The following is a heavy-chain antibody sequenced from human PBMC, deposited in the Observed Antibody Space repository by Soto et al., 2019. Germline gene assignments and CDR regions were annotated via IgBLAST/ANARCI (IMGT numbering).Heavy chain of an antibody. CDR2: IIPIFGTA. CDR1: GGTFSSYA. V-gene: IGHV1-69*12. J-gene: IGHJ6*02. D-gene: IGHD2-8*02. CDR3: AGQAVGVLNYYYYGMDV. Sequence: QVQLVQSGAEVKKPGSSVKVSCKASGGTFSSYAISWVRQAPGQGLEWMGGIIPIFGTANYAQKFQGRVTITADESTSTAYMELSSLRSEDTAVYYCAGQAVGVLNYYYYGMDVWGQGTTVTVSS.